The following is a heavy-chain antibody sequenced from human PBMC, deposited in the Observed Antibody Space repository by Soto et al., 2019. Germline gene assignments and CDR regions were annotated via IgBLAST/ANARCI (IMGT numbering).Heavy chain of an antibody. CDR2: ISASGGST. J-gene: IGHJ4*02. CDR3: VKTRLAGGFDY. V-gene: IGHV3-23*01. Sequence: EVQLLDSGGGLVQPGGFLRLSCAASGFTFNNYAMSWVRQAPGKGLEWVSSISASGGSTNYADSVKGRFTISRDNSENTVYLQMNSLRAEDTAVYYCVKTRLAGGFDYWGQGSLVTVSS. CDR1: GFTFNNYA. D-gene: IGHD3-16*01.